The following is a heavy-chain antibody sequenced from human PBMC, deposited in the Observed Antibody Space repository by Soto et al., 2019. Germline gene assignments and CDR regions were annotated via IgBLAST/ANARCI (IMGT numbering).Heavy chain of an antibody. CDR3: AKAEYSYHCYYGMDV. Sequence: PVGSLRLSCAASGFTFISYAISWVRLAPGKGLEWVSTITGSGSGYNTFYTDSVKGRFSISRDNSENTVYLQMNSLRAEDTAMYFCAKAEYSYHCYYGMDVWGHGTAVTVSS. D-gene: IGHD6-6*01. CDR1: GFTFISYA. CDR2: ITGSGSGYNT. J-gene: IGHJ6*02. V-gene: IGHV3-23*01.